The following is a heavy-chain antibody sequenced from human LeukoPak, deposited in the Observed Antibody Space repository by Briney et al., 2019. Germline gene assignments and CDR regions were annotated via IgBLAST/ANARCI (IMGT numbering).Heavy chain of an antibody. V-gene: IGHV3-23*01. CDR1: GFTFSSYV. CDR3: ARDADPRADSYNDNYFDY. J-gene: IGHJ4*02. D-gene: IGHD1-1*01. Sequence: GGSLRLSCAASGFTFSSYVMTWVRQAPGKGLEWASAVISSGGNTYYADSVRGQFTVSRDNSRNTLYLQLNSLRPEDTAVYYCARDADPRADSYNDNYFDYWGQGSLVTVSS. CDR2: VISSGGNT.